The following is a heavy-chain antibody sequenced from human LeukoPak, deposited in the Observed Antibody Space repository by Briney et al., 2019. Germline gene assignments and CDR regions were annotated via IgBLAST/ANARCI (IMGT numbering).Heavy chain of an antibody. J-gene: IGHJ4*02. CDR1: GLTFSSYA. CDR3: AKDPDTIAAALLDY. Sequence: GGSLRLSRAASGLTFSSYAMSWVRKAPGKGLEWVSAISGSGGSTYYADSVKGRFTISRDNSKNTLYLQMNSLRAEDTAVYYCAKDPDTIAAALLDYWGQGTLVTVSS. CDR2: ISGSGGST. D-gene: IGHD6-13*01. V-gene: IGHV3-23*01.